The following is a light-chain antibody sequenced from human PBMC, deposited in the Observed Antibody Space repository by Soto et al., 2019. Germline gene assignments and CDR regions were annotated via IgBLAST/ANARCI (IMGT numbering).Light chain of an antibody. CDR3: QQYSSYWT. J-gene: IGKJ1*01. V-gene: IGKV1-5*03. CDR2: KAS. CDR1: QSISIW. Sequence: DIQMTQSPSTLSASVGDRVTITCRANQSISIWLAWYQQKPGKAPKILIYKASSLESGVPSRFSGSGSGTEFTLTISSLQPDDFATYYCQQYSSYWTFAQGTKVDIK.